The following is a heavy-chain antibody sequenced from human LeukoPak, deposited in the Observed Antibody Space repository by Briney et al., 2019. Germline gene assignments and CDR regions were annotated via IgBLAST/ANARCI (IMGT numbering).Heavy chain of an antibody. J-gene: IGHJ5*02. CDR1: GGSISRYY. CDR2: IYYSGST. V-gene: IGHV4-59*07. Sequence: SDTLSLTCTVSGGSISRYYWRCIRHPPAKGLEWIGYIYYSGSTNHNPSPKSRVTISVDTSKNQFSLKLSSVTAADTAVYFCARAENNWFDPWGQGTLVTVCS. CDR3: ARAENNWFDP.